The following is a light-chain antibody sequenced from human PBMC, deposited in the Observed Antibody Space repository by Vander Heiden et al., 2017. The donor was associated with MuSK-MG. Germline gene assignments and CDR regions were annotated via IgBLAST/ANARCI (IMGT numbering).Light chain of an antibody. J-gene: IGLJ2*01. V-gene: IGLV2-8*01. Sequence: QSALTQPPSASGSPGQSVAISCTGTSSDVGGYNYVSWYQQHPGKAPKLMMYEVSKRPSGVPDRFSGSKSGNTASLNVSGLQAEDEADYYCTSYAGSNTVRFGGGTKLTV. CDR2: EVS. CDR3: TSYAGSNTVR. CDR1: SSDVGGYNY.